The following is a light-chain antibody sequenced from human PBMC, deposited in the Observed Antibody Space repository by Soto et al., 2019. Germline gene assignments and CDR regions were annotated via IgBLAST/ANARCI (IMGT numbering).Light chain of an antibody. CDR1: TSDIGTYSY. J-gene: IGLJ1*01. Sequence: QSVLTQPASVSGSPGQSITISCTGTTSDIGTYSYVSWYQQHAGKAPKLMIHEVSNRPSGVSNRFSGSKSGNTASLTISGLQAEDEADYYCSSYTSSRAYVFGTGTKVTVL. CDR3: SSYTSSRAYV. CDR2: EVS. V-gene: IGLV2-14*01.